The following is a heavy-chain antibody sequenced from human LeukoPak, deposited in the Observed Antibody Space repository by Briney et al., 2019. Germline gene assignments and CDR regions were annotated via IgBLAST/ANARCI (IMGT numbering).Heavy chain of an antibody. Sequence: GGSLRLSCAASGFTFSSDSMNWVRQAPGKGVEWVATVSGGAGSTYYADSVRGRSTISRDNSQNTLSLHMTSLRAEDTAICYCAKSLTKITPATFGRWGQGTLVTV. D-gene: IGHD3-16*01. J-gene: IGHJ4*02. CDR2: VSGGAGST. V-gene: IGHV3-23*01. CDR3: AKSLTKITPATFGR. CDR1: GFTFSSDS.